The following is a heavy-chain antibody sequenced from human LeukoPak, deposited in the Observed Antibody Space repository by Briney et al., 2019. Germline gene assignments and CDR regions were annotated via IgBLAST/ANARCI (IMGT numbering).Heavy chain of an antibody. V-gene: IGHV1-18*01. J-gene: IGHJ4*02. CDR1: GYTFTSYG. CDR3: ARGEYCSGGSCYSGFDY. Sequence: APVKVSCKASGYTFTSYGISWVRQAPGQGLEWMGWISAYNGNTNYAQKLQGRVTMTTDTSTSTAYMELRSLRSDDTAVYYCARGEYCSGGSCYSGFDYWGQGTLVTVSS. D-gene: IGHD2-15*01. CDR2: ISAYNGNT.